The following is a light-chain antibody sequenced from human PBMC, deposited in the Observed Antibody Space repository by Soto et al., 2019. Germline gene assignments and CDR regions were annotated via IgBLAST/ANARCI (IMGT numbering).Light chain of an antibody. CDR3: QQYDSHWYT. CDR2: DAS. Sequence: DIQLTQSPSTLSASVGDRVTITCRASQSLNSWLAWYQQKPGKAPKLLIHDASYLQSGVPSSFSGSETGTEYTLTISSLQPDDFATYYCQQYDSHWYTFGQGTKLEIK. V-gene: IGKV1-5*01. CDR1: QSLNSW. J-gene: IGKJ2*01.